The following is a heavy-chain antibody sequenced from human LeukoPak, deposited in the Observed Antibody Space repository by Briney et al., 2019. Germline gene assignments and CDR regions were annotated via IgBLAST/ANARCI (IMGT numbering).Heavy chain of an antibody. CDR2: IYYSGST. D-gene: IGHD3-22*01. J-gene: IGHJ4*02. CDR1: GGSISSYY. CDR3: GGYYYDSSGYSPSFFDY. Sequence: SETLSPTCTVSGGSISSYYWSWIRQPPGKGLEWIGYIYYSGSTNYNPSLKSRVTISVDTSKNQFSLKLSSVTAADTAVYYCGGYYYDSSGYSPSFFDYWGQGTLVTVSS. V-gene: IGHV4-59*08.